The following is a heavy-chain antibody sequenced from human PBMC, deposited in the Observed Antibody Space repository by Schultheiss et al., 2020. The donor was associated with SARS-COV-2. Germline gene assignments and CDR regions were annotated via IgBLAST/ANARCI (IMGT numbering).Heavy chain of an antibody. V-gene: IGHV3-11*04. CDR3: ARDLGGIVPDAFDI. CDR1: GFTFSNAW. Sequence: GGSLRLSCAASGFTFSNAWMSWVRQAPGKGLEWVSYISNSGSTIYYADSVKGRFTISRDNAKNSLYLQMNSLRAEDTAVYYCARDLGGIVPDAFDIWGQGTMVTVSS. CDR2: ISNSGSTI. D-gene: IGHD2-2*01. J-gene: IGHJ3*02.